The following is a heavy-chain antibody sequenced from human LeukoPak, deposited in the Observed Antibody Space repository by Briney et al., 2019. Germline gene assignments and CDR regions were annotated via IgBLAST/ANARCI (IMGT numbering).Heavy chain of an antibody. CDR1: GGSISSGSYY. V-gene: IGHV4-61*02. J-gene: IGHJ6*03. CDR3: ARGYSSSSLYYYYYYMDV. D-gene: IGHD6-6*01. CDR2: IYTSGST. Sequence: SETLSLTCTVSGGSISSGSYYWSWIRQPAGKGLEWIGRIYTSGSTNYNPSLKSRVTISVDTSKNQFSLKLSSVTAADTAVYYCARGYSSSSLYYYYYYMDVWGKGTTVTVSS.